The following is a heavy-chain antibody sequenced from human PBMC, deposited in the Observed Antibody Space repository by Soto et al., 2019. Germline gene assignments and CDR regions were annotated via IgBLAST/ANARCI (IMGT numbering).Heavy chain of an antibody. CDR1: GFTFSDYA. CDR3: ARDGTVGYGMDV. D-gene: IGHD1-1*01. V-gene: IGHV3-33*08. CDR2: IWHDGSNK. J-gene: IGHJ6*02. Sequence: PGRSLRLSCAASGFTFSDYAMHWVRRAPGKGLEWVAIIWHDGSNKYYADSVKGRFTISRDNSKNTLYLQMNTLRAEDTAMYYCARDGTVGYGMDVWGQGTTVTVSS.